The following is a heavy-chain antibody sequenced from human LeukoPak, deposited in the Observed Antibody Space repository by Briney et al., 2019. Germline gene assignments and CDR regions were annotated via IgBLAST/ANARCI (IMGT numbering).Heavy chain of an antibody. D-gene: IGHD2-21*02. J-gene: IGHJ4*02. Sequence: GGSLRLSCAASGFTVSSNYMSWVRQAPGKGQEWVSVIYSGGSTYYADSVKGRFTISRDNSKNTLYLQMNSLRPEDTAVYYCARGILAYCGGDCYYYWGQGTLVTVSS. CDR1: GFTVSSNY. V-gene: IGHV3-66*02. CDR2: IYSGGST. CDR3: ARGILAYCGGDCYYY.